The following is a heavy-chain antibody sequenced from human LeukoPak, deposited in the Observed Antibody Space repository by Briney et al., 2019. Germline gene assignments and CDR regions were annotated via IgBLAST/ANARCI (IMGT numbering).Heavy chain of an antibody. J-gene: IGHJ4*02. CDR1: GYSFTSYW. D-gene: IGHD1-26*01. Sequence: GESLKISCKGSGYSFTSYWIGWGRQMPGKDLGWMGIIYAGDSDNRYSPSFQGQATISVDKSIRTAYLQWSSLKASDTAMYYCARRGGSLNYFDYWGLGTLVTVSS. CDR2: IYAGDSDN. CDR3: ARRGGSLNYFDY. V-gene: IGHV5-51*01.